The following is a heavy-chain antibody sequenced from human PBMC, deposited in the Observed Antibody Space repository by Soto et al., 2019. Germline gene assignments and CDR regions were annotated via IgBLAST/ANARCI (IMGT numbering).Heavy chain of an antibody. CDR3: ARGEGVEYYYYISGYFRFWINRERPYGIDV. CDR2: IIPILGIA. D-gene: IGHD3-22*01. J-gene: IGHJ6*02. CDR1: GGTFSSYT. V-gene: IGHV1-69*02. Sequence: SVKVSCKASGGTFSSYTISWVRQAPGQGLEWMGRIIPILGIANYAQKFQGRVTITADKSTSTAYMELSSLRSEDTAVYYCARGEGVEYYYYISGYFRFWINRERPYGIDVWCPRTTVSVFS.